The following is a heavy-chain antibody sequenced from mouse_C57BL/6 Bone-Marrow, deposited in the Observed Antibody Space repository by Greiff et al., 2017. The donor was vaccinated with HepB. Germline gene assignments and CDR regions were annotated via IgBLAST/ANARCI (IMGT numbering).Heavy chain of an antibody. D-gene: IGHD2-4*01. CDR3: AISGLYDYETWFAY. Sequence: QLQQSDAAPPKPGASVKISCKVSGYTFTDHTIHWMKQRPEQGLEWIGYIYPRDGSTKYNEKFKGKATLTADKSSSTAYMQLNSLTSEDSAVYFCAISGLYDYETWFAYWGQGTLVTVSA. V-gene: IGHV1-78*01. CDR1: GYTFTDHT. CDR2: IYPRDGST. J-gene: IGHJ3*01.